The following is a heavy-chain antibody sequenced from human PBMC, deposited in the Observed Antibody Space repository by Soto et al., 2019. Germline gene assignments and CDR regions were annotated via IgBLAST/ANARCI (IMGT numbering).Heavy chain of an antibody. CDR1: GGSITGYS. V-gene: IGHV4-59*08. J-gene: IGHJ6*03. Sequence: QVQLQESGPGLVKPSETLSLTCTVSGGSITGYSWSWIRQPPGKGLEWLGYVYDSGLTNYNPSLKSRVSMALTMSKNQFSLQLSSLTAADTAVYYCAAAGSLYFYYYMDVWGKGTTVTVSS. CDR2: VYDSGLT. D-gene: IGHD6-13*01. CDR3: AAAGSLYFYYYMDV.